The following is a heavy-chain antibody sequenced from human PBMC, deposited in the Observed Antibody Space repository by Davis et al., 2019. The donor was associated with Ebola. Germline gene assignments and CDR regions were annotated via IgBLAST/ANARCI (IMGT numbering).Heavy chain of an antibody. V-gene: IGHV4-59*01. CDR2: IYYSGST. Sequence: PSETLSLTCTVSGGSISGYYWTWIRQPPGKGLEYIGYIYYSGSTKYNPSLKSRVTISVDTSKNQFSLKLNSVTAADTAVYYCARRLAVASTPFDYWGQGALVTVSS. CDR3: ARRLAVASTPFDY. J-gene: IGHJ4*02. D-gene: IGHD6-19*01. CDR1: GGSISGYY.